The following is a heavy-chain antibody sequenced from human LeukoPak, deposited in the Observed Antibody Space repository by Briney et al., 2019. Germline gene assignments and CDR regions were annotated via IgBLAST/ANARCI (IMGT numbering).Heavy chain of an antibody. V-gene: IGHV3-11*01. Sequence: KPGGSLRLSCAASGFTFSDYYMSWVRQAPGKGLEWVSYIFDSGRTIYYADSAKGRFTISRDNAKNSVYLQMNNLRAEDTAVYYCARDRLGDYDNSHYYDKWGQGTLVTVSS. CDR3: ARDRLGDYDNSHYYDK. J-gene: IGHJ4*02. CDR1: GFTFSDYY. CDR2: IFDSGRTI. D-gene: IGHD3-22*01.